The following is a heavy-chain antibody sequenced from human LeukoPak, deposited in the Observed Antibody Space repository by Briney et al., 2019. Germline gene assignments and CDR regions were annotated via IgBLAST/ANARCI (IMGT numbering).Heavy chain of an antibody. CDR2: ISAYNGNT. Sequence: ASVKVSCKASGYTFTSYGISWVRQAPGQGLEWMGWISAYNGNTNYAQKLQGRVTMTTDTSTSTAYMELRSLRSDDTAVYYCARDGCIAVAGTAFFDYWGQGTLVTVSS. V-gene: IGHV1-18*01. J-gene: IGHJ4*02. CDR3: ARDGCIAVAGTAFFDY. D-gene: IGHD6-19*01. CDR1: GYTFTSYG.